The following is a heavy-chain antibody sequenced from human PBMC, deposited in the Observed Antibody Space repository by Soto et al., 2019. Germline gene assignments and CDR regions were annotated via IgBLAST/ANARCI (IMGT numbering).Heavy chain of an antibody. D-gene: IGHD2-2*01. CDR3: ARGICSSSTCHAGVFDY. Sequence: QVQLQESGPGLVKPSETLSLTCTVSGGSISTYYWSWIRQPPGKGLEWIGYIYYSGSTNYNPSLKSRVTISVDTSKNQFSLKLSSVTAADTAVYYCARGICSSSTCHAGVFDYWGQGTLVTVSS. CDR2: IYYSGST. V-gene: IGHV4-59*01. J-gene: IGHJ4*02. CDR1: GGSISTYY.